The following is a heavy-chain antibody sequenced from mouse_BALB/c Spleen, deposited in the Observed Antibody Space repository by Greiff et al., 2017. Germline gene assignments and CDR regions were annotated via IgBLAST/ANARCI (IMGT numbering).Heavy chain of an antibody. CDR3: ARKEINSPFAY. CDR1: GYTFTSYW. CDR2: INPSNGRT. V-gene: IGHV1S81*02. Sequence: QVQLQQPGAELVKPGASVKLSCKASGYTFTSYWMHWVKQRPGQGLEWIGEINPSNGRTNYNEKFKSKATLTVDKSSSTAYMQLSSLTSEDSAVYYCARKEINSPFAYWGQGTLVTVSA. J-gene: IGHJ3*01.